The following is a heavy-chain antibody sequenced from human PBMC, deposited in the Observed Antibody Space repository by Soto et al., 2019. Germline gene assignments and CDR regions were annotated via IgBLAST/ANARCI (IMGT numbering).Heavy chain of an antibody. CDR1: GFTFSSYS. V-gene: IGHV3-21*01. J-gene: IGHJ6*02. CDR2: ISSSSSYI. CDR3: ARDRPKNYDFWSGYKKGYYSGMDV. D-gene: IGHD3-3*01. Sequence: ILSCAASGFTFSSYSMNWVRQAPGKGLEWVSSISSSSSYIYYADSVKGRFTISRDNAKNSLYLQMNSLRAEDTAVYYCARDRPKNYDFWSGYKKGYYSGMDVWGQGTTVTVYS.